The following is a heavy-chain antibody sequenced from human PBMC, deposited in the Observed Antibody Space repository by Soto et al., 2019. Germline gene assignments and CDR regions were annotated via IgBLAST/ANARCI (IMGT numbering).Heavy chain of an antibody. CDR1: GGTFSSYA. D-gene: IGHD3-10*01. CDR2: IIPIFGTA. CDR3: ANGGGLGPAVY. J-gene: IGHJ4*02. V-gene: IGHV1-69*06. Sequence: QVHLVQSGAEVKKPGSSVKVSCKASGGTFSSYAISWVRQAPGQGLGWMGGIIPIFGTANYAQKFQGRVTITADNSTRTGYMELSSLRSEDTAVYACANGGGLGPAVYWGQGTLVTVSS.